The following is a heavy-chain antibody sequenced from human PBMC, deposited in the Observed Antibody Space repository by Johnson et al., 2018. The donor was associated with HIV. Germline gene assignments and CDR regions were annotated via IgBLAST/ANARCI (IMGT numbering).Heavy chain of an antibody. CDR1: GFTVSSNE. CDR3: AKVGAQQWDAFDI. Sequence: MLLVESRGVLVQPGGSLRLSCAASGFTVSSNEMNWVRQAPGKGLEWVSSISGGSTYYADSVKGRFTISRDNSGNTLYLEMNSLRAEDTALYYCAKVGAQQWDAFDIWGQGTMVTVSS. V-gene: IGHV3-38-3*01. CDR2: ISGGST. D-gene: IGHD3-16*01. J-gene: IGHJ3*02.